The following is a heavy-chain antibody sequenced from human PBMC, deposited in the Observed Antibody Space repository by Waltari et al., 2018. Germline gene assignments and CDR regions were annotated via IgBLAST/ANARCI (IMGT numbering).Heavy chain of an antibody. CDR1: GGSISSGAYY. J-gene: IGHJ6*04. D-gene: IGHD3-3*01. CDR2: IYYSGRT. V-gene: IGHV4-30-4*08. CDR3: ARAQGDFWSPWDV. Sequence: QVQLQESGPGLVKPSETLSLTCSVSGGSISSGAYYWSWLRQPPGKGLEWIAYIYYSGRTHFNPSLRSRVTISEDTSTNQFSLKLNSVTAADTAVYYCARAQGDFWSPWDVWGNGTTVTVSS.